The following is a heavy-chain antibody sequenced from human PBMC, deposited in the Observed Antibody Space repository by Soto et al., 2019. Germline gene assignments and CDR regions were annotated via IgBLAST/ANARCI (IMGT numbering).Heavy chain of an antibody. D-gene: IGHD4-17*01. CDR3: ARDADYGGSRGGMDA. V-gene: IGHV4-31*03. CDR1: GGSVNNANYF. J-gene: IGHJ6*02. CDR2: IYYSGST. Sequence: QVRLEESGPGLVKPSETLSLICSVSGGSVNNANYFWNWIRHHPENGLEWIGYIYYSGSTRYNPSLTTRSPLSTQTSTNLFPLRLNSVTVADTAVYFCARDADYGGSRGGMDAWGRGTTVTVSS.